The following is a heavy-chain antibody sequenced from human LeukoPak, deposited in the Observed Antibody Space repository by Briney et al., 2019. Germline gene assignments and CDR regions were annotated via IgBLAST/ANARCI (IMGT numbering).Heavy chain of an antibody. Sequence: ASVKVSCKASGYTFTSYVVHWVRQTPGQRLEWMGWINAGNGDTKYSQSFQGRVTITRDASASTAYMEVSSLRSEDTTVYYCAKASIGNSSSWYFSWPRYYFDYWGQGTLVTVSS. CDR3: AKASIGNSSSWYFSWPRYYFDY. J-gene: IGHJ4*02. V-gene: IGHV1-3*01. D-gene: IGHD6-13*01. CDR2: INAGNGDT. CDR1: GYTFTSYV.